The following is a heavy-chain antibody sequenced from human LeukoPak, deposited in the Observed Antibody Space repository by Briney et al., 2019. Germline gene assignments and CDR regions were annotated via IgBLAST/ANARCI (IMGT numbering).Heavy chain of an antibody. CDR3: ARGLIVGATVDNWFDP. D-gene: IGHD1-26*01. CDR2: IKQDGSEK. Sequence: GGSLRLSCAASGFTFSSYAMSWVRQAPGKGLEWVASIKQDGSEKYYVDSVKGRFAISRDNAKNSLYLQVNSLRAEDTAVYYCARGLIVGATVDNWFDPWGQGTLVTVSS. CDR1: GFTFSSYA. V-gene: IGHV3-7*01. J-gene: IGHJ5*02.